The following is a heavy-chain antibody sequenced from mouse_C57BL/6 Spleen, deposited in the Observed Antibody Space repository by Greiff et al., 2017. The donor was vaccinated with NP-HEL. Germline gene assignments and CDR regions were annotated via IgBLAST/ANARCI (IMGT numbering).Heavy chain of an antibody. CDR2: IRLKSDNYAT. D-gene: IGHD2-4*01. Sequence: EVQLQQSGGGLVQPGGSMKLSCGASGFTFSNYWMNWVRQSPEKGLEWVAQIRLKSDNYATHYAESVKGRFTISGDDSKSSVYLQMNNLRAEDTGIYYCTVGYDYDVPYYYAMDYWGQGTSVTVSS. CDR3: TVGYDYDVPYYYAMDY. V-gene: IGHV6-3*01. J-gene: IGHJ4*01. CDR1: GFTFSNYW.